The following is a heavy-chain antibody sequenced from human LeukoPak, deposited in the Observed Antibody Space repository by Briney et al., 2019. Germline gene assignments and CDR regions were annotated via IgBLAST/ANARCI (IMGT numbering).Heavy chain of an antibody. Sequence: GGSLRLSCAASGFTFDDYAMHWVRQAPGKGLEWVLGISWNSGSIGYADSVKGRFTISRDNAKNSLYLQMNSLRAEDTALYYCAKGAVAGTSGAFDIWGQGTMVTVSS. CDR3: AKGAVAGTSGAFDI. CDR2: ISWNSGSI. D-gene: IGHD6-19*01. V-gene: IGHV3-9*01. CDR1: GFTFDDYA. J-gene: IGHJ3*02.